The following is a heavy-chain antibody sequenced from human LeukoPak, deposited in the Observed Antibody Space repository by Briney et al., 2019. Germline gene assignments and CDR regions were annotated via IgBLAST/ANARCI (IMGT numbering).Heavy chain of an antibody. CDR1: GFTFRTYA. V-gene: IGHV3-23*01. D-gene: IGHD2-2*01. J-gene: IGHJ5*02. CDR3: AKGCESSNCDASRMFVP. Sequence: GGSLRLACAASGFTFRTYAMSWVRQAPGKGLEWVSAISGGGDATFYADFVKGRFTISRDNSKSTLFLQIDSLRVEDTALYYCAKGCESSNCDASRMFVPWGQGTLVTVSS. CDR2: ISGGGDAT.